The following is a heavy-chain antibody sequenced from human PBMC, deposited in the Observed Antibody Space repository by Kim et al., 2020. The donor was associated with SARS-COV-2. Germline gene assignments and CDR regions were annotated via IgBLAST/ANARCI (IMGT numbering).Heavy chain of an antibody. CDR1: GGTFSSYA. D-gene: IGHD3-10*01. V-gene: IGHV1-69*13. CDR3: AREGSLDGYFDL. J-gene: IGHJ2*01. Sequence: SVKVSCKASGGTFSSYAISWVRQAPGQGLEWMGGIIPIFGTANYAQKFQGRVTITADESTSTAYMELSSLRSEDTAVYYCAREGSLDGYFDLWGRGTLVTVSS. CDR2: IIPIFGTA.